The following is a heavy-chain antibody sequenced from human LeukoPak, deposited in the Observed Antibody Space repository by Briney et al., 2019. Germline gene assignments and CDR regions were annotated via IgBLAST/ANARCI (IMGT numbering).Heavy chain of an antibody. CDR2: ISGSGGST. D-gene: IGHD6-19*01. Sequence: GGSLRLSCAASGFTFSDYGMSWVRQAPGKGLEWVSAISGSGGSTYYADSVKGRFTISRDNSKNTLYLQMNSQRAEDTAVYYCAKTQGSGWFSDSWGQGTLVTVSS. CDR3: AKTQGSGWFSDS. V-gene: IGHV3-23*01. J-gene: IGHJ4*02. CDR1: GFTFSDYG.